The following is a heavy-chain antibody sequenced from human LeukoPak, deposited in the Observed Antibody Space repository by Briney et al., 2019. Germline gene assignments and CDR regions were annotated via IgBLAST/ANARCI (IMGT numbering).Heavy chain of an antibody. CDR2: IRYDGSNK. D-gene: IGHD1-1*01. CDR1: GFTFSSYG. Sequence: PGGSLRPSCAASGFTFSSYGMHWVRQAPGKGLEWVAFIRYDGSNKYYADSVKGRFTISRDNSKNTLYLQMNSLRAEDTAVYYCAKVPRTATGTSNWFDPWGQGTLVTVSS. CDR3: AKVPRTATGTSNWFDP. J-gene: IGHJ5*02. V-gene: IGHV3-30*02.